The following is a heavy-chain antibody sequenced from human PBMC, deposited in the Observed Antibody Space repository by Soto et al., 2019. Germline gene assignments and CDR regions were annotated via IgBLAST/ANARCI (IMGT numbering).Heavy chain of an antibody. CDR2: IIPILGIA. CDR1: GGTFSSYT. Sequence: ASVKVSYKASGGTFSSYTISWVRQAPGQGLEWMGRIIPILGIANYAQKFQGRVTITADKSTSTAYMELSSLRSEDTAVYYFSREGGCGGDCYNHYYYYYYMDVWGKGTTVTVSS. CDR3: SREGGCGGDCYNHYYYYYYMDV. V-gene: IGHV1-69*04. D-gene: IGHD2-21*01. J-gene: IGHJ6*03.